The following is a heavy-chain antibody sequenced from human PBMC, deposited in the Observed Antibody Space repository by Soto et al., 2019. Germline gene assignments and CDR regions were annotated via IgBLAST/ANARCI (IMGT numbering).Heavy chain of an antibody. V-gene: IGHV3-33*01. D-gene: IGHD6-19*01. Sequence: QVQLVESGGGVVQPGRSLRLSCAASGFTFSSYGMHWVRQAPGKGLEWVAVIWYDGSNKYYADSVKGRFTISRDNSKNTLYLQMNSLRAEDTAVYYCGRVSGIAVPRDAFDIWGQGTMVTVSS. CDR1: GFTFSSYG. CDR2: IWYDGSNK. J-gene: IGHJ3*02. CDR3: GRVSGIAVPRDAFDI.